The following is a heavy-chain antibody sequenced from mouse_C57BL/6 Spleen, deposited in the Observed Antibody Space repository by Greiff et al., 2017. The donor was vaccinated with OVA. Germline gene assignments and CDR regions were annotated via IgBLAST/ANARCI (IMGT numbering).Heavy chain of an antibody. CDR2: ISYDGSN. CDR1: GYSITSGYY. D-gene: IGHD4-1*01. CDR3: ARGERVLGLDY. J-gene: IGHJ2*01. Sequence: DVKLQESGPGLVKPSQSLSLTCSVTGYSITSGYYWNWIRQFPGNKLEWMGYISYDGSNNYNPSLKNRNSITRDTSKNQFFLKLNSVTTEDTATYYCARGERVLGLDYWGQGTTLTVSS. V-gene: IGHV3-6*01.